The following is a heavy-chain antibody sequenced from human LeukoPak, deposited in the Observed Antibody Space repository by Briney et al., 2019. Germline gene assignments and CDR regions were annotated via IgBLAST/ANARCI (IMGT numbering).Heavy chain of an antibody. J-gene: IGHJ6*02. D-gene: IGHD3-3*01. V-gene: IGHV1-69*04. CDR2: IIPILGIA. CDR1: GYAFTVYY. Sequence: ASVKVSCKASGYAFTVYYMHWVRQAPGQGLEWMGRIIPILGIANYAQKFQGRVTITADKSTSTAYMELSSLRSEDTAVYYCARDPYDFWSGYYNANYYYYGMDVWGQGTTVTVSS. CDR3: ARDPYDFWSGYYNANYYYYGMDV.